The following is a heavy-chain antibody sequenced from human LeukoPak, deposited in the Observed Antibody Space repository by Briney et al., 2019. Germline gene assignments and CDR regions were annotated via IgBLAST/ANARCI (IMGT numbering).Heavy chain of an antibody. CDR2: IKQDGSEK. V-gene: IGHV3-7*03. Sequence: GGSLRLSCAASGFTFSSYWMSWVRQAPGKGLEWVANIKQDGSEKYYVDSVKGRFTISRDNAKNSLYLQMNSLRAEDTAVYYCARDAHEAVAGPGLDYWGQGTLVTVSS. CDR3: ARDAHEAVAGPGLDY. D-gene: IGHD6-19*01. CDR1: GFTFSSYW. J-gene: IGHJ4*02.